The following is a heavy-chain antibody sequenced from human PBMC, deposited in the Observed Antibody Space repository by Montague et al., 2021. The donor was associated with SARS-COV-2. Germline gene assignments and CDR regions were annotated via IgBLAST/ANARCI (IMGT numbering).Heavy chain of an antibody. CDR1: GGSISSYY. V-gene: IGHV4-59*01. Sequence: SETLSLTCTVSGGSISSYYWSWIRQPPGKGLERIGNIFNSGSTNYNPSXXSRVTISVDTSKNQLSLRLRAVTAADTAVYYCVRVGVSNWYSFFDYWGQGTLVTVSS. J-gene: IGHJ4*02. D-gene: IGHD6-13*01. CDR3: VRVGVSNWYSFFDY. CDR2: IFNSGST.